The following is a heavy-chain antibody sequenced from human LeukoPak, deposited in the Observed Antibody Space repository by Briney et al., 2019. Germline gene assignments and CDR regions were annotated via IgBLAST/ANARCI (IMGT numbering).Heavy chain of an antibody. CDR2: IYTSGRN. D-gene: IGHD3-10*01. V-gene: IGHV4-4*09. CDR3: ARGIGDYYYMDV. CDR1: GGSISSYY. Sequence: SETLSFTCTVSGGSISSYYWSWIRQPLGKGLEWIGYIYTSGRNNYNPSLKSRVTISVDPSKTQFSLKLSSVTAADTAVYYCARGIGDYYYMDVWGKGTTVTVSS. J-gene: IGHJ6*03.